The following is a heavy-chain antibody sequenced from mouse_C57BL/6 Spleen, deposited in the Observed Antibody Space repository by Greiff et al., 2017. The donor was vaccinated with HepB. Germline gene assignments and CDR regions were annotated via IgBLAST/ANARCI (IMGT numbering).Heavy chain of an antibody. CDR3: ARGADGYYFDY. CDR2: IDPSDSYT. V-gene: IGHV1-59*01. D-gene: IGHD2-3*01. Sequence: QVQLKQPGAELVRPGTSVKLSCKASGYTFTSYWMHWVKQRPGQGLEWIGVIDPSDSYTNYNQKFKGKATLTVDTSSSTAYMQLSSLTSEDSAVYYCARGADGYYFDYWGQGTTLTVSS. CDR1: GYTFTSYW. J-gene: IGHJ2*01.